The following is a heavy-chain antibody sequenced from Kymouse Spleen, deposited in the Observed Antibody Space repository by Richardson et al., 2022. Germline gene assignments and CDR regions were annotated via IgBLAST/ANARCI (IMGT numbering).Heavy chain of an antibody. CDR2: IKSKTDGGTT. V-gene: IGHV3-15*01. J-gene: IGHJ6*02. CDR1: GFTFSNAW. D-gene: IGHD3-9*01. Sequence: EVQLVESGGGLVKPGGSLRLSCAASGFTFSNAWMSWVRQAPGKGLEWVGRIKSKTDGGTTDYAAPVKGRFTISRDDSKNTLYLQMNSLKTEDTAVYYCTTDRVLTGYYKDYYYYYGMDVWGQGTTVTVSS. CDR3: TTDRVLTGYYKDYYYYYGMDV.